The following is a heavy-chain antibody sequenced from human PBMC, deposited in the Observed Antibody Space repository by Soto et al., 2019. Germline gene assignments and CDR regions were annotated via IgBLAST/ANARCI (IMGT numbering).Heavy chain of an antibody. V-gene: IGHV3-23*01. Sequence: EVQLLESGGGLVQPGGSLRLSCAASGFTFSSYAMSWVRQAPGKGLEWVSAISGSGGSTYYADSVKGRFTISRDNSKNTLYLQMNGLRAEDTAVYYWAKDLERVVTNPLAYGGQGPLVTVSS. CDR2: ISGSGGST. CDR3: AKDLERVVTNPLAY. CDR1: GFTFSSYA. J-gene: IGHJ4*02. D-gene: IGHD2-21*02.